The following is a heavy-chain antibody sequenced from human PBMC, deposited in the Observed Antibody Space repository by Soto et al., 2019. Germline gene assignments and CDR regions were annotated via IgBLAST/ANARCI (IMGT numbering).Heavy chain of an antibody. J-gene: IGHJ4*02. D-gene: IGHD5-12*01. V-gene: IGHV1-18*01. CDR2: ISAYNGNT. Sequence: ASVKVSCKASGYTFTTYGISWVRQAPGQGLEWMGWISAYNGNTNYAQKVQGRVTMTRDTSTSTAYMELSSLRFDDTAVYYCARHSGYDYVFDYWGQGTLVTVSS. CDR3: ARHSGYDYVFDY. CDR1: GYTFTTYG.